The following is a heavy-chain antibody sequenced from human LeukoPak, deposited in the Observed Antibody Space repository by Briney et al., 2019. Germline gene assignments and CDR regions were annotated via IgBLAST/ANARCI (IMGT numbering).Heavy chain of an antibody. CDR3: AKGGITMTDYYFDY. Sequence: GGSLRLSCAVSGFTFTKYAMTWVRQAPGEGLEWVSAISDSGGSTYYADSVKGRFTISRDNSKNTLYLQMNSLRAEDTAVYYCAKGGITMTDYYFDYWGQGTLVTVSS. D-gene: IGHD1-14*01. CDR2: ISDSGGST. J-gene: IGHJ4*02. V-gene: IGHV3-23*01. CDR1: GFTFTKYA.